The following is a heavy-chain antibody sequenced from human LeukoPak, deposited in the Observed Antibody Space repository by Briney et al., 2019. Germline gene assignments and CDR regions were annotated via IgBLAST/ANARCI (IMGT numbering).Heavy chain of an antibody. J-gene: IGHJ5*02. CDR3: ARSRSNSSGWPVPRRWFDP. D-gene: IGHD6-19*01. V-gene: IGHV4-4*09. CDR1: GGFISSYY. CDR2: IYTSGST. Sequence: SETLSLTCTVSGGFISSYYWSWIRQPPGKGLEWIGYIYTSGSTNYNPSLKSRVTISVDTSKNQFSLKLSSVTAADTAVYYCARSRSNSSGWPVPRRWFDPWGQGTLVTVSS.